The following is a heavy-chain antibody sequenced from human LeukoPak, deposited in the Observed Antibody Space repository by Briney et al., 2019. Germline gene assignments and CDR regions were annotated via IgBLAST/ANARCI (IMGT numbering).Heavy chain of an antibody. CDR3: AKDMTYYGSGSYFSDY. CDR1: GGSFSGYY. V-gene: IGHV4-34*01. Sequence: SETLSLTCAVYGGSFSGYYWSWLRQPPGKGLEWIGEINHSGSTNYNPSLKSRVTISVDTSKNQFSLKLSSVTAADTALYYCAKDMTYYGSGSYFSDYWGQGTLVTVSS. CDR2: INHSGST. D-gene: IGHD3-10*01. J-gene: IGHJ4*02.